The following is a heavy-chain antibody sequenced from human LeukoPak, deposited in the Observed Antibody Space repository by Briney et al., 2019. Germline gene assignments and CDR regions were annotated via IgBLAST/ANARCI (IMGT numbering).Heavy chain of an antibody. CDR2: ISGSGVSSSSGSS. V-gene: IGHV3-23*01. Sequence: GGSLRLSCAASGFPCSSYDMSWVRQAPGKGLEWVSGISGSGVSSSSGSSYYADSGKGRFTISRDNYKNPLYLQMNSLRAEDTAVYYCAKDPSVYYDSSGYPGYWGQGTLVTVSS. CDR1: GFPCSSYD. J-gene: IGHJ4*02. CDR3: AKDPSVYYDSSGYPGY. D-gene: IGHD3-22*01.